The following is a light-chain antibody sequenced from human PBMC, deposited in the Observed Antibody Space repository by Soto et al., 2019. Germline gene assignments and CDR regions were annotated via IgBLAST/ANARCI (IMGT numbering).Light chain of an antibody. V-gene: IGKV3-15*01. CDR2: GAS. Sequence: EIVMTQSPATLSVSPGERATLSCRASQSVSSNLAWYQQKPGQAPRLLIYGASTRATGIPARSSGSGSGTEFTLTISSLQSEDFAVYYCQQYNNWPVWTFGQGTKVDIK. CDR1: QSVSSN. J-gene: IGKJ1*01. CDR3: QQYNNWPVWT.